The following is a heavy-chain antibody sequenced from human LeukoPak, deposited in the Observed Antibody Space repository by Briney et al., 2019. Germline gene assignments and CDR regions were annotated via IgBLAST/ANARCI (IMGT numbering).Heavy chain of an antibody. V-gene: IGHV3-23*01. Sequence: GGSLRLSCAASGFTFSSFAMSWVRQAPGEGLEWVSAMSGSGGMTYSADSVKGRFTISRDNSKDTLYLQINSLRVEDTAIYYCAKGPFFYYDASGYNYFDSWGQGTLVTVSS. CDR3: AKGPFFYYDASGYNYFDS. CDR1: GFTFSSFA. D-gene: IGHD3-22*01. CDR2: MSGSGGMT. J-gene: IGHJ4*02.